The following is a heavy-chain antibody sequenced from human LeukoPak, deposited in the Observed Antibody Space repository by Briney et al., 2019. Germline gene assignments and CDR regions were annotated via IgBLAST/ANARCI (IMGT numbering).Heavy chain of an antibody. Sequence: ASVKVSCKASGYTFTSYGISWVRQAPGQGLEGMGWISAYNGNTNYAQKLQGRVTMTTDTSTSTAYMELRSLSSDDTAVYYFARDRLIYSGYGAFDYWGQGTLVTVSS. CDR2: ISAYNGNT. J-gene: IGHJ4*02. V-gene: IGHV1-18*01. CDR1: GYTFTSYG. D-gene: IGHD5-12*01. CDR3: ARDRLIYSGYGAFDY.